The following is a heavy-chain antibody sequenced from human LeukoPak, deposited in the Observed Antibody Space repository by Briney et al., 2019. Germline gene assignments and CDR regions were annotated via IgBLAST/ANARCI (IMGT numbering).Heavy chain of an antibody. Sequence: SETLSLTCAVYGGSFSGYYWSWIRQPPGKGLEWIGEINHSGSTNYNPSLKSRVTISVDTSKNQFSLKLSSVTAADTAVYYCAREGKDDSSGYSQNWFDPWGQGTLVTVSS. J-gene: IGHJ5*02. D-gene: IGHD3-22*01. V-gene: IGHV4-34*01. CDR3: AREGKDDSSGYSQNWFDP. CDR2: INHSGST. CDR1: GGSFSGYY.